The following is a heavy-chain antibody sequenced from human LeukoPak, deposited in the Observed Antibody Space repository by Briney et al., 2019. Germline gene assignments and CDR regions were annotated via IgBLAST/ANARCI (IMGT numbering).Heavy chain of an antibody. J-gene: IGHJ4*02. Sequence: PGGSLRLSCAASGFTFSTYPMHWVRQAPGKGLEWMSVISYDGRDKHSADSVKGRFTISRDNSKNTLYLQMDSLRTDDTAMYYCARDQTSRAADYYFDYWGQGTLVTVSS. V-gene: IGHV3-30*04. CDR3: ARDQTSRAADYYFDY. CDR1: GFTFSTYP. CDR2: ISYDGRDK. D-gene: IGHD6-13*01.